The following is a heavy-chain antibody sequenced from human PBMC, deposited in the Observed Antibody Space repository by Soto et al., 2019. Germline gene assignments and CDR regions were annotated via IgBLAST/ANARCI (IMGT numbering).Heavy chain of an antibody. CDR3: ARAKAPLYSSSWYWFDP. CDR2: IYYSGST. Sequence: AETLLGKCTVSGGSISSYYWSWIRQLPGKGLEWIGYIYYSGSTNYNPSLKSRVTISVDTSKNQFSLKLSSVTAADTAVYYCARAKAPLYSSSWYWFDPWGQGTLVTVSS. CDR1: GGSISSYY. D-gene: IGHD6-13*01. J-gene: IGHJ5*02. V-gene: IGHV4-59*08.